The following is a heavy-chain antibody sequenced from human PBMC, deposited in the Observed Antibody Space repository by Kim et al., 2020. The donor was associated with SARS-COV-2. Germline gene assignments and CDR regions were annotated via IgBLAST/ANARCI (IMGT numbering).Heavy chain of an antibody. J-gene: IGHJ4*02. D-gene: IGHD6-19*01. Sequence: GESLKISCQASGYSFRSYWIGWVRQMPGKGLEWVGIMYPGDSRTRYNPSFRGQVTMSADKSTATAYLQWTSLKASDSGIYYCARWCVAGMPEGFDSWGQGTLVTVSS. CDR1: GYSFRSYW. V-gene: IGHV5-51*01. CDR3: ARWCVAGMPEGFDS. CDR2: MYPGDSRT.